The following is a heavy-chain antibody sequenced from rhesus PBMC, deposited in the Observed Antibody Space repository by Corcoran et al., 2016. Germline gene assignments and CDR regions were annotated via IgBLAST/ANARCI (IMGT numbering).Heavy chain of an antibody. J-gene: IGHJ4*01. CDR2: ISSASSYI. CDR1: GFTFGDYG. V-gene: IGHV3-183*01. D-gene: IGHD2-8*01. CDR3: TRGYCSGGVCYYYFDY. Sequence: GGSLRLSCAASGFTFGDYGMHWVRQAPGKGLEWVSSISSASSYIYYADSVKGRFTISRDNAKNSLSLHMSSLRAEDTAVYYCTRGYCSGGVCYYYFDYWGQGVVVTVSS.